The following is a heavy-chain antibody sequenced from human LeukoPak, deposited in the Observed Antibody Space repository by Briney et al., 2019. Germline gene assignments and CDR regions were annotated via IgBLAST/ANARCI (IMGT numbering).Heavy chain of an antibody. D-gene: IGHD3/OR15-3a*01. Sequence: GGSLRLSCEGSGFIFNSAWMSWVRQAPGKGLEWDGRITTTADGEITDYGAPVRRRFTISRDDSKRTVYLQMDSLKTDDTAVYYCTGGLERTDYDSWGQGTLVTVSS. CDR2: ITTTADGEIT. CDR3: TGGLERTDYDS. J-gene: IGHJ4*02. CDR1: GFIFNSAW. V-gene: IGHV3-15*01.